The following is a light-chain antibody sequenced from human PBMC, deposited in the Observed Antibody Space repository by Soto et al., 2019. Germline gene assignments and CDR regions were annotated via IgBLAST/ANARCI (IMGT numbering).Light chain of an antibody. V-gene: IGLV2-14*01. CDR2: DVI. CDR3: FSYSTSRARI. CDR1: RSDVGGYNY. J-gene: IGLJ2*01. Sequence: QSVLTQPASVSGSPGQSITISCTGTRSDVGGYNYVSWYKQKPGKAPKLVIYDVIHRPSGVSDRFFGSKSGNTASLIFSGLQAEDEADYYCFSYSTSRARIFGGGTKVTVL.